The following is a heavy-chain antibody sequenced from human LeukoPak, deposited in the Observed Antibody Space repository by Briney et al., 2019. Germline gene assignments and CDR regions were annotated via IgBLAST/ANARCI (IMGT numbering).Heavy chain of an antibody. CDR2: ISSGSTTV. Sequence: GGSLRLSCVVSGFTFSSYSMNWVRQAPGKGLEWVSYISSGSTTVYYADSVKGRFTISRDNAQNSLYLQMNSLRAEDTAVYYCAREGFHGMDVWGQGTTVTVSS. CDR1: GFTFSSYS. J-gene: IGHJ6*02. V-gene: IGHV3-48*04. CDR3: AREGFHGMDV.